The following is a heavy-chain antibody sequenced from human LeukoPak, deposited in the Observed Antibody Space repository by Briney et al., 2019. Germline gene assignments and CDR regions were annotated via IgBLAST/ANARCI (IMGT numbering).Heavy chain of an antibody. V-gene: IGHV3-23*01. D-gene: IGHD6-6*01. J-gene: IGHJ4*02. CDR3: AKRVPYSSSSVYFDS. CDR2: ISDSGSDT. Sequence: GGSLRLSCAASGFTFSSYGLSWVRQTPGKGLEWVSAISDSGSDTYYTDSVKGRFTISKDNSKNTLYLQMNSLRAEDTAVYYCAKRVPYSSSSVYFDSWGQGTLVTVLS. CDR1: GFTFSSYG.